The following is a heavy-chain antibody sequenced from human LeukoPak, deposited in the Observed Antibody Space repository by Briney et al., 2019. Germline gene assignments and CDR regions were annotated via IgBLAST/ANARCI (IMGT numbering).Heavy chain of an antibody. CDR1: GYTFTGYY. J-gene: IGHJ4*02. D-gene: IGHD4-17*01. Sequence: ASVKVSCKASGYTFTGYYMHWVRQAPGQGLEWMGWINPNSGGTNYAQKFQHRVTMTRDSSLSTAYMELSRLRSDDTAVYYCARDLGTVNYFDYWGQGTLVTVSS. V-gene: IGHV1-2*02. CDR3: ARDLGTVNYFDY. CDR2: INPNSGGT.